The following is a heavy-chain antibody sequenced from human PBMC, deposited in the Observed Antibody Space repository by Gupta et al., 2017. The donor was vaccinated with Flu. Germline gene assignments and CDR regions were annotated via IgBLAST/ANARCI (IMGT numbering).Heavy chain of an antibody. J-gene: IGHJ6*03. Sequence: RQAPGRELGWVEQMSSDESSTSYAESERGRFTSAKDNAKKTLYLQMNSLRAENTAVYYCARDQGNITFYYMDVWGNGTTVTVSS. CDR3: ARDQGNITFYYMDV. V-gene: IGHV3-74*01. D-gene: IGHD3-16*01. CDR2: MSSDESST.